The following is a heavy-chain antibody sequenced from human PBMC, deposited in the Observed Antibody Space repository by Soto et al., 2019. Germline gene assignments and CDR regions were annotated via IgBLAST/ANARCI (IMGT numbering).Heavy chain of an antibody. CDR3: ANSPTSSGDPDYFAY. CDR2: ISSDSSTI. Sequence: GGSLRLSCAASGFAFRTFGMNWDRQALGKRPEWVSYISSDSSTINYADAVKGRFTISRDNARSTLSLQMNSLRVEDTAVYYCANSPTSSGDPDYFAYWGHGTLVTVSS. V-gene: IGHV3-48*01. CDR1: GFAFRTFG. J-gene: IGHJ4*01. D-gene: IGHD4-17*01.